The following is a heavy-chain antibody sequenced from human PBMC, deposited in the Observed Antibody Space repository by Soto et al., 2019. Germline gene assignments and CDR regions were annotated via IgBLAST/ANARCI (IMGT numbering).Heavy chain of an antibody. Sequence: PSETLSLTCTVSGGSISSGGYYWSWIRQHPGKGLEWIGYIYYSGSTYYNPSLKSRVTISVDTSKNQFSLKLSSVTAADTAVYYCARVDLRLGELSLTYYYGMDVWGQGTTVTVSS. D-gene: IGHD3-16*02. CDR2: IYYSGST. J-gene: IGHJ6*02. V-gene: IGHV4-31*03. CDR3: ARVDLRLGELSLTYYYGMDV. CDR1: GGSISSGGYY.